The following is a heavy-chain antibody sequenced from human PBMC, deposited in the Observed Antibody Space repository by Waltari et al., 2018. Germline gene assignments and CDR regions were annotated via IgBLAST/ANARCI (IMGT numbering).Heavy chain of an antibody. J-gene: IGHJ4*02. CDR2: ITHSGST. CDR1: GGSFNFSY. V-gene: IGHV4-34*01. Sequence: QVLLQQWGAGLLKPSETLSLTCAVYGGSFNFSYWRWIRQPPGEGLEWIGEITHSGSTNYNPSLKSRVSISVDTPNNQFSLKLTSVTAADTAAYYCARRGYCGIDCYSNYFDFWGQGTLVTVSS. D-gene: IGHD2-21*01. CDR3: ARRGYCGIDCYSNYFDF.